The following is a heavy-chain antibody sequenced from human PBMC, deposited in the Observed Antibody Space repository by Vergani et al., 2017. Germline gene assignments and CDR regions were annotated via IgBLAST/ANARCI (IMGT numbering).Heavy chain of an antibody. CDR1: GFTFSSYA. V-gene: IGHV3-23*01. Sequence: EVQLLESGGGLVQPGGSLRLSCAASGFTFSSYAMSWVRQAPGKGLEWVSAISGSGGSTYYADSVECRFTISRDNSKNTLYLQMNSLRAEDTAVYYCAKDDPIAVAGRAEYFQHWGQGTLVTVSS. J-gene: IGHJ1*01. CDR2: ISGSGGST. D-gene: IGHD6-19*01. CDR3: AKDDPIAVAGRAEYFQH.